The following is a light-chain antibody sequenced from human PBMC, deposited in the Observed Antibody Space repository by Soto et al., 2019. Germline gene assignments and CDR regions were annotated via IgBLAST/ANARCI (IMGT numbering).Light chain of an antibody. J-gene: IGLJ2*01. V-gene: IGLV2-14*01. Sequence: QSVLTQPASVSGSPGQSITISCTGTSSDVGGYNYVSWYQQHPGKAPKLMIYDVSNRPSGVSNRFSGSKSGNTASLTISGLQAEDQADYYCSSYTSRRPYVVFGRGTKLTVL. CDR2: DVS. CDR3: SSYTSRRPYVV. CDR1: SSDVGGYNY.